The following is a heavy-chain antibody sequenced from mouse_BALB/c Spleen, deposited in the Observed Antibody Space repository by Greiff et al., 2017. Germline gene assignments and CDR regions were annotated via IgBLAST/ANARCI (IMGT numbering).Heavy chain of an antibody. V-gene: IGHV3-2*02. Sequence: EVQGVESGPGLVKPSQSLSLTCTVTGYSITSDYAWNWIRQFPGNKLEWMGYISYSGSTSYNPSLKSRISITRDTSKNQFFLQLNSVTTEDTATYYCARERTGFDYWGQGTTLTVSS. CDR1: GYSITSDYA. CDR3: ARERTGFDY. J-gene: IGHJ2*01. D-gene: IGHD4-1*01. CDR2: ISYSGST.